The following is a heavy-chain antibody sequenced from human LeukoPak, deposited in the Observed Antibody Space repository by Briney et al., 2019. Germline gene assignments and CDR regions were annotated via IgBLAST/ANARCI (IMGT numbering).Heavy chain of an antibody. J-gene: IGHJ4*02. CDR3: AKSLSRYCSSTSCFGGFDY. V-gene: IGHV3-9*03. CDR1: GFTFDDYA. Sequence: PGRSLRLSCAASGFTFDDYAMHWVRQAPGKGLEWVSGISWNSGSIGYADSVKGRFTISRDNAENSLYLQMNSLRAEDMALYYCAKSLSRYCSSTSCFGGFDYWGQGTLVTVSS. CDR2: ISWNSGSI. D-gene: IGHD2-2*01.